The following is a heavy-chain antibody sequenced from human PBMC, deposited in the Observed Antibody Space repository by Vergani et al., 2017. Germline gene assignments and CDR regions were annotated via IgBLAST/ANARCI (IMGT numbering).Heavy chain of an antibody. Sequence: QVQLVESGGGLVKPGGSLRLSCAASGFTFSDYYMSWIRQAPGKGLEWVSYISSSSSYTNYADSVKGRFTISRDNAKNSLYLQMNSLRAEDTAVYYCARAHNPGYPHGFDPWGQGTLVTVSS. V-gene: IGHV3-11*06. D-gene: IGHD3-9*01. CDR3: ARAHNPGYPHGFDP. J-gene: IGHJ5*02. CDR2: ISSSSSYT. CDR1: GFTFSDYY.